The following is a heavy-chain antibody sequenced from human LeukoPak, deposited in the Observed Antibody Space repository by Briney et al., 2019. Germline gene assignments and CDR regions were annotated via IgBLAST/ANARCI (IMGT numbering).Heavy chain of an antibody. CDR3: AKDQSTSHFYFMDV. V-gene: IGHV3-30*18. CDR1: GFTFSSYG. D-gene: IGHD1/OR15-1a*01. Sequence: PGRSLRLSCAASGFTFSSYGMHWVRQAPGKGLEWVAVIWYGGSDKYYADSVKGRFTISRDNSKNTLYLQMNSLRAEDTAVYYCAKDQSTSHFYFMDVWGKGTTVTVSS. J-gene: IGHJ6*03. CDR2: IWYGGSDK.